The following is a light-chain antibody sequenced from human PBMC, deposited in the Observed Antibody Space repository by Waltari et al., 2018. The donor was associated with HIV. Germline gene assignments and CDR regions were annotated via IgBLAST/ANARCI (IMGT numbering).Light chain of an antibody. CDR2: QDY. CDR1: SLGDNF. Sequence: SSELTQPPSLSVSPGQTATISCSGDSLGDNFASWYQQTPGQPPVLVIYQDYMRPSGIPERLSGSRSGNTATLTISGTQPLDEADYYCQAWDSGAVLFGGGTKLTIL. J-gene: IGLJ2*01. CDR3: QAWDSGAVL. V-gene: IGLV3-1*01.